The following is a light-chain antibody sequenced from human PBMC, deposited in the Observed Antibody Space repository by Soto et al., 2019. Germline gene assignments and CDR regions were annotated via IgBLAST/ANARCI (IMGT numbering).Light chain of an antibody. CDR1: QGLKF. CDR3: QQYYSYPIT. V-gene: IGKV1-8*01. CDR2: EAT. Sequence: IQMTQSPSSVSASVGDTVTITCRASQGLKFLAWYQQKPGKAPRLLIYEATNLQSGVPPRFSGSGSGTDFTLTISCLQSEDFATYYCQQYYSYPITFGQGTRLEIK. J-gene: IGKJ5*01.